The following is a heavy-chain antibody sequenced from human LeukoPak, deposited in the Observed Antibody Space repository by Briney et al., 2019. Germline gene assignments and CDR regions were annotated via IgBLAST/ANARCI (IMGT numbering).Heavy chain of an antibody. D-gene: IGHD3-9*01. V-gene: IGHV3-9*01. CDR1: GFSLDDYA. Sequence: GGSLRLSCVGSGFSLDDYAMHWVRQVPGKGLEWVSSISWDSSNAAYADSVKGRFTISRDNAKNSLYLQMNSLRPEDTAFYYCIKGMGFDLLKDAFHIWGQGTLVTVSS. CDR3: IKGMGFDLLKDAFHI. J-gene: IGHJ3*02. CDR2: ISWDSSNA.